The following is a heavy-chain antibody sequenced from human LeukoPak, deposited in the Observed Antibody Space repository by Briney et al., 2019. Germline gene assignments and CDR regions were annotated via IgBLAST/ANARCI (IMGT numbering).Heavy chain of an antibody. D-gene: IGHD6-19*01. CDR3: ARESRAAVAGTAGPTYYFDY. CDR2: INWNGGST. V-gene: IGHV3-20*04. Sequence: GGSLRLSCAASGFTFDDYGMSWVRQAPGKGLEWVSGINWNGGSTGYADSVKGRFTISRDNAKNSLYLQMNSLRAEDTALYYCARESRAAVAGTAGPTYYFDYWGQGTLVTVSS. J-gene: IGHJ4*02. CDR1: GFTFDDYG.